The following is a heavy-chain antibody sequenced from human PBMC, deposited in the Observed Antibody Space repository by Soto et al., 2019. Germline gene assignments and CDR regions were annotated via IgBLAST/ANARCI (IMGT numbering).Heavy chain of an antibody. CDR3: LGVVITTDAFDI. D-gene: IGHD3-22*01. J-gene: IGHJ3*02. CDR2: IYYSGST. CDR1: GGSISSSSYY. Sequence: SETLSLTCTVSGGSISSSSYYWGWIRQPPGKGLEWIGSIYYSGSTYYNPSLKSRVTISVDTSKNQFSLKLSSVTAADTAVYYCLGVVITTDAFDIWGQGTMVTVSS. V-gene: IGHV4-39*01.